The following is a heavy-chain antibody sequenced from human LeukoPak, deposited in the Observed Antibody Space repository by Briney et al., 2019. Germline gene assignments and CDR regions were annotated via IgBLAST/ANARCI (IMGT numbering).Heavy chain of an antibody. D-gene: IGHD6-13*01. Sequence: GASVKVSCKTSGYTFTNYGISWVRQAPGLGLEWMGWISAYNGNTNYAQKVQGRVTMTTDTSTSTAYMELRSLRFDDTAVYYCARDQSVRLLQTSSTYFKHVFAIWGQGSMVTVSS. CDR3: ARDQSVRLLQTSSTYFKHVFAI. CDR1: GYTFTNYG. CDR2: ISAYNGNT. J-gene: IGHJ3*02. V-gene: IGHV1-18*01.